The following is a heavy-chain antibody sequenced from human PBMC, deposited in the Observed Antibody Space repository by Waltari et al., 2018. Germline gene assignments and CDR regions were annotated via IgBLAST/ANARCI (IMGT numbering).Heavy chain of an antibody. D-gene: IGHD1-26*01. CDR3: ARDGPRLSYHFDY. V-gene: IGHV4-59*01. CDR2: IYYSGST. Sequence: QVQLQESGPGLVKPSETLSLTCTFSGGSISSYYWSWIRQPPGKGLEWIGYIYYSGSTNYNPSLKSRVTISVDTSKNQFSLKLSSVTAADTAVYYCARDGPRLSYHFDYWGQGTLVTVSS. CDR1: GGSISSYY. J-gene: IGHJ4*02.